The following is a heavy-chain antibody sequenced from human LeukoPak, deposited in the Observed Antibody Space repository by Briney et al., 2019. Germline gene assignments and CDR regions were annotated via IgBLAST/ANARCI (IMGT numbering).Heavy chain of an antibody. J-gene: IGHJ4*02. Sequence: SETLSLTCTVSGGSISSYYWSRIRQPAGKGLEWIGRIYTSGSTNYNPSLKSRVTMSVDTSRNQFALKLSSVTAADTAVYYCARDTSGWYYFDYWGQGTLVTVSS. CDR1: GGSISSYY. V-gene: IGHV4-4*07. D-gene: IGHD6-19*01. CDR2: IYTSGST. CDR3: ARDTSGWYYFDY.